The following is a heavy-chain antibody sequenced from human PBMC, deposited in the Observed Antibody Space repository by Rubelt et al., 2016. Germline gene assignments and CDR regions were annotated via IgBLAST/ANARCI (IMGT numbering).Heavy chain of an antibody. V-gene: IGHV4-34*01. Sequence: QVQLQQWGAGLLKPSETLSLTCAVYGGSFSGYYWSWIRQPPGKGLEWIGEINHSGSTNYNPSLKSRVTRSLDTSRNQFALKLSSVTAADTAVYYCARGRMGFHYYYYGMDVWGQGTTVTVSS. J-gene: IGHJ6*02. CDR1: GGSFSGYY. CDR2: INHSGST. D-gene: IGHD1-26*01. CDR3: ARGRMGFHYYYYGMDV.